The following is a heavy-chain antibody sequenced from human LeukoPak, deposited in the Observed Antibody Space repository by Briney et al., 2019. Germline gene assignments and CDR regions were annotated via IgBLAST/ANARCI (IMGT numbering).Heavy chain of an antibody. CDR1: GGSISSSSYY. CDR2: IYYSGST. J-gene: IGHJ4*02. CDR3: ARRRPVGYCSSTSCPGSPFDY. Sequence: SETLSLTCTVSGGSISSSSYYWGWIRQPPGKGLEWIGSIYYSGSTYYNPSLKSRVTISVDTSKNRFSLKLSSVTAADTAVYYCARRRPVGYCSSTSCPGSPFDYWGQGTLVTVSS. D-gene: IGHD2-2*01. V-gene: IGHV4-39*01.